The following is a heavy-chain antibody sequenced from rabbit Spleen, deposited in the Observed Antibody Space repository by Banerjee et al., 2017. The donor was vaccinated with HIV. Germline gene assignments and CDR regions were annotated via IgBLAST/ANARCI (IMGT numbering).Heavy chain of an antibody. V-gene: IGHV1S40*01. CDR1: GVSFSGNSY. CDR2: IDTGSSGFT. D-gene: IGHD1-1*01. CDR3: ARDTSSSFSSYGMDL. J-gene: IGHJ6*01. Sequence: QSLKESGGDLVKPGASLTLTCIASGVSFSGNSYTCWVRQAPGKGLEWIACIDTGSSGFTYFASWAKGRFTISKTSSTTVTLQMTSLTDADTATYFCARDTSSSFSSYGMDLWGQGTLVTVS.